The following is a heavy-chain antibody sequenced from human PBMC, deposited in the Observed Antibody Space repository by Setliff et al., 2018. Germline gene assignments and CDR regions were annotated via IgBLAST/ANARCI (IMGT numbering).Heavy chain of an antibody. CDR2: IDRSGNT. J-gene: IGHJ4*02. Sequence: PSETLSLTCTVSGGSISSYDWSWIRQPAVKGLEWIGHIDRSGNTNFNPSLKSRVTISGDRSKNQFSLELSSVAAADTAVYYCARSLGSGSYYGSRPFHSDYWGQGILVTRLL. CDR3: ARSLGSGSYYGSRPFHSDY. V-gene: IGHV4-4*07. D-gene: IGHD3-10*01. CDR1: GGSISSYD.